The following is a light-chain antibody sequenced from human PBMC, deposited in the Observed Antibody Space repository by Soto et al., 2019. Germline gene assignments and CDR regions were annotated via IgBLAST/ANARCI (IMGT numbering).Light chain of an antibody. V-gene: IGLV1-40*01. CDR1: SSNIGAGYD. CDR2: GNS. J-gene: IGLJ1*01. Sequence: QSVLTQPPSVSGAPGQRVTISCSGSSSNIGAGYDVNWDRQLPGTAPKLLIYGNSDRPSGVPDRFSGSKSGTSASLAITGLQAEDEAYYFCQSYDRSLRTYVFGPGTKGTVL. CDR3: QSYDRSLRTYV.